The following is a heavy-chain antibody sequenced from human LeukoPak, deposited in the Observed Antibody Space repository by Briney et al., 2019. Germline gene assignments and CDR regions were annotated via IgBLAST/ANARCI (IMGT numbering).Heavy chain of an antibody. CDR3: ARDHNYAFDY. D-gene: IGHD5-18*01. J-gene: IGHJ4*02. Sequence: PGGSLRLSCAASGFTFSDYSMNWVRQAPGKGLEWVSYIGLSSGARYYADSVKGRFSISSDNAKNSLSLQMNSLRADDTAVYHCARDHNYAFDYWGQGILVTVSS. CDR1: GFTFSDYS. V-gene: IGHV3-11*04. CDR2: IGLSSGAR.